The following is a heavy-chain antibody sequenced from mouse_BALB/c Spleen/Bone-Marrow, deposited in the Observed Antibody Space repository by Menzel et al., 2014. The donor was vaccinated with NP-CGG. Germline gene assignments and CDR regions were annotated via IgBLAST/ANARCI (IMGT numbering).Heavy chain of an antibody. J-gene: IGHJ4*01. CDR2: IWAGGST. V-gene: IGHV2-9*02. Sequence: VQLQQSGPGLVAPSQSLSITCTASGSSLTSYGVHWVRQPPGKGLEWLGVIWAGGSTNYNSALMSRLSISKDNSKSQVFLKMNSLQTDDTAMYYCARVPLFRYGSSYGMDYWGQGTSVTVSS. D-gene: IGHD1-1*01. CDR3: ARVPLFRYGSSYGMDY. CDR1: GSSLTSYG.